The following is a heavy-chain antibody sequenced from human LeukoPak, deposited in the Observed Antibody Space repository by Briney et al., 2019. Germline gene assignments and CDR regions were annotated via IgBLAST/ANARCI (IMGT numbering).Heavy chain of an antibody. D-gene: IGHD1-26*01. Sequence: GGSLRLSCAASGFTFSSYSMNWVRQAPGKGLEWVSSISSSSSYIYYADSVKGRFTISRDNAKNSLYLQMNSLRAEDTAVYYCARVRSGGWFDPWGQGTLVTVSS. V-gene: IGHV3-21*01. J-gene: IGHJ5*02. CDR2: ISSSSSYI. CDR3: ARVRSGGWFDP. CDR1: GFTFSSYS.